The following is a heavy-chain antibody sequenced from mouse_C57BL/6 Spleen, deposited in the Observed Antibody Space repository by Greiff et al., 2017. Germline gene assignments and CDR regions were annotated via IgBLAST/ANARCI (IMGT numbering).Heavy chain of an antibody. CDR2: ISDGGSYT. V-gene: IGHV5-4*01. CDR1: GFTFSSYA. D-gene: IGHD2-3*01. Sequence: EVNVVESGGGLVKPGGSLKLSCAASGFTFSSYAMSWVRQTPEKRLEWVATISDGGSYTYYPDNVKGRFTIARDNAKNNLYLQMSHLKSEDTAMYYCARERGSMIRYAMDYWGQGTSVTVSS. CDR3: ARERGSMIRYAMDY. J-gene: IGHJ4*01.